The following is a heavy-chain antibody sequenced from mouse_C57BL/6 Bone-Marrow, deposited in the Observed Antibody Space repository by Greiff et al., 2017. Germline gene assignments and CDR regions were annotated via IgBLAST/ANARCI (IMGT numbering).Heavy chain of an antibody. Sequence: QVQLQQPGAELVKPGASVKVSCKASGYTFTSYWMHWVKQRPGQGLEWIGRIHPSDSDTNYNQKFKGKATLTVDKSSSTAYMKLSSLSSEDSAFYYCAIEGRLRREDLYFDVWGTGTTVTVSS. D-gene: IGHD2-4*01. V-gene: IGHV1-74*01. CDR2: IHPSDSDT. CDR3: AIEGRLRREDLYFDV. CDR1: GYTFTSYW. J-gene: IGHJ1*03.